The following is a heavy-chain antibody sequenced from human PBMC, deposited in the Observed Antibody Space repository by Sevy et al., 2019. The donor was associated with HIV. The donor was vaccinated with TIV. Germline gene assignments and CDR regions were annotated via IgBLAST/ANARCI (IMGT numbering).Heavy chain of an antibody. D-gene: IGHD3-10*01. J-gene: IGHJ3*02. CDR1: GFTFSDYY. CDR3: ARDGASVVRGVIITVYAFDI. V-gene: IGHV3-11*04. CDR2: ISSSGSTI. Sequence: GGSLRLSCAASGFTFSDYYMSWIRQAPGKGLEWVSYISSSGSTIYYADSVKGRFTISRDNAKNSLYLQMNSLRAEDTAVYYCARDGASVVRGVIITVYAFDIWGQWTMVTVSS.